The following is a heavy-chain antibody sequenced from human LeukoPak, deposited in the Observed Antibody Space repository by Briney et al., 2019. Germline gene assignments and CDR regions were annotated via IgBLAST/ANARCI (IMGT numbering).Heavy chain of an antibody. CDR1: GYTFTSYD. J-gene: IGHJ4*02. CDR2: INPSGGST. V-gene: IGHV1-46*01. D-gene: IGHD6-19*01. Sequence: GASVKVSCKASGYTFTSYDINWVRQATGQGLEWMGIINPSGGSTSYAQKFQGRVTMTRDTSTSTVYMELSSLRSEDTAVYYCARECSSGWYCYWGQGTLVTVSS. CDR3: ARECSSGWYCY.